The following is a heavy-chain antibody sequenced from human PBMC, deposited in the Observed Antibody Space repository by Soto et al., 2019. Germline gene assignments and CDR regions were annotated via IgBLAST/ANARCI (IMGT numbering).Heavy chain of an antibody. V-gene: IGHV1-18*04. J-gene: IGHJ6*03. Sequence: ASVKVSCKASGYTFTSYYMHWVRQAPGQGLEWMGWISAYNGNTNYAQKLQGRVTMTTDTSTSTAYMELRSLRSDDTAVYYCARGVHGSGYYYYYMDVWGKGTTVTVSS. CDR3: ARGVHGSGYYYYYMDV. D-gene: IGHD3-10*01. CDR2: ISAYNGNT. CDR1: GYTFTSYY.